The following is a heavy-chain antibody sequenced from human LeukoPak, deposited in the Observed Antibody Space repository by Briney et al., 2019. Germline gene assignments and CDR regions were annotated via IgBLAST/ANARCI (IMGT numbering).Heavy chain of an antibody. J-gene: IGHJ4*02. CDR3: ARDWVQLWFFDY. Sequence: GGSLRLSCAASGFTFSSYKMNWVRQAPGKGLEWVSSISGSSSYIYYADSVKGRFTISRDDAKNSLYLQMNSLRAEDTAVYYCARDWVQLWFFDYWGQGTLVSVSS. CDR1: GFTFSSYK. CDR2: ISGSSSYI. V-gene: IGHV3-21*01. D-gene: IGHD5-18*01.